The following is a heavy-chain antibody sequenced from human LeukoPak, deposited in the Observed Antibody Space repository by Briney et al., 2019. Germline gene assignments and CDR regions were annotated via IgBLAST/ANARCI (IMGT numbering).Heavy chain of an antibody. J-gene: IGHJ3*02. D-gene: IGHD3-10*01. Sequence: GASVKVSCKASGYTFTIYGISWVRQAPGQGLERMGWISAYNGNTNYAQKLKGRVTMTTDTSTSRAYMELRSLRSDDTAVYYCARVDRGSGSYSAFDIWGQGTMVTVSS. CDR3: ARVDRGSGSYSAFDI. V-gene: IGHV1-18*01. CDR2: ISAYNGNT. CDR1: GYTFTIYG.